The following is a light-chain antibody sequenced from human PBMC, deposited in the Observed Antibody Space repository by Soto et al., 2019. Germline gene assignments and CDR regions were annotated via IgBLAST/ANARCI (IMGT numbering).Light chain of an antibody. CDR3: QQYNNLPLIT. CDR1: PRVRSN. CDR2: GAS. J-gene: IGKJ5*01. V-gene: IGKV3-15*01. Sequence: LTPYPPPLSFSPGERATLSCRASPRVRSNLAWYQKKPGQAPRLLIYGASHRATGIPARFRGSGSGTEFTLTIRSLQSEDFAVYYCQQYNNLPLITVGQGTRLAI.